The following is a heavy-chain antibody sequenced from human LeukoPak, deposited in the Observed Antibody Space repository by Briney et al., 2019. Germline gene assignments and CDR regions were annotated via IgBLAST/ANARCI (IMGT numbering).Heavy chain of an antibody. CDR2: IYSDGRNA. Sequence: GGSLRLSCVASGFTFSRCGMHWVRQAPGKGLEWVAVIYSDGRNAYYADSVEGRFTISRDNSKNTLYLQMNSLRAEDTAVYYCARAEPGLFDYWAWEPWSPSHQ. CDR1: GFTFSRCG. V-gene: IGHV3-33*01. CDR3: ARAEPGLFDY. J-gene: IGHJ4*02.